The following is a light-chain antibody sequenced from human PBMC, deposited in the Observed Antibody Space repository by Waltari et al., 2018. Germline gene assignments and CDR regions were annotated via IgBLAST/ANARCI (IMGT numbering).Light chain of an antibody. V-gene: IGLV1-40*01. J-gene: IGLJ3*02. CDR3: QSYDNTVGRRV. CDR1: SSNIPAACG. CDR2: RDN. Sequence: QSLLTQPPSVSGAPGQRVTISCAVRSSNIPAACGIHSYQRIPGAAPSLLFYRDNTRLAGAPDRFSGATSGTSASLAMTGRQPEDEAEYFSQSYDNTVGRRVFGGGTKRTVV.